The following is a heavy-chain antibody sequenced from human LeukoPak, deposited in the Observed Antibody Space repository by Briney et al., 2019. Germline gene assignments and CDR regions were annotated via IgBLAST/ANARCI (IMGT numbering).Heavy chain of an antibody. V-gene: IGHV3-23*01. J-gene: IGHJ3*02. CDR2: ISGSGGST. CDR3: ARHRSGGSQDDAFDI. D-gene: IGHD2-15*01. Sequence: GGSLRLSCAASGFTFSSYAMSWVRQAPGKGLEWVSAISGSGGSTYYADSVKGRFTISRQNAKNSLFLQMNSLRAEDTAVYYCARHRSGGSQDDAFDIWGQGTLVTVSS. CDR1: GFTFSSYA.